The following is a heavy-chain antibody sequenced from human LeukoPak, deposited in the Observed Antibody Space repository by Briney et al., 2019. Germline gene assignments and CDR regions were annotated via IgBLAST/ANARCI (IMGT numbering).Heavy chain of an antibody. J-gene: IGHJ4*02. CDR3: ARVIVVVPAAHLDY. V-gene: IGHV4-34*01. D-gene: IGHD2-2*01. CDR1: GGSFGGYY. CDR2: INHSGST. Sequence: SETLSLTCAVYGGSFGGYYWSWIRQPPGKGLEWIGEINHSGSTNYNPSLKSRVTISVDTSKNQFSLKLSSVTAADTAVYYCARVIVVVPAAHLDYWGQGTLVTVSS.